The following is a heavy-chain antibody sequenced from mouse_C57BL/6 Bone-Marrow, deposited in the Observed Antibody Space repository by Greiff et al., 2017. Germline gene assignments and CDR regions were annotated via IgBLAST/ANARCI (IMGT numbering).Heavy chain of an antibody. D-gene: IGHD2-4*01. CDR1: GYTFTSYW. Sequence: VQLQQPGAELVRPGTSVKLSCKASGYTFTSYWMHWVKQRPGQGLEWIGVIDPSDSYTNYNQKFKGKATLTVDTSSSTAYMQLSSLTSEDSAVYYCARDWDYDYDVWFAYWGQGTLVTVSA. CDR2: IDPSDSYT. J-gene: IGHJ3*01. CDR3: ARDWDYDYDVWFAY. V-gene: IGHV1-59*01.